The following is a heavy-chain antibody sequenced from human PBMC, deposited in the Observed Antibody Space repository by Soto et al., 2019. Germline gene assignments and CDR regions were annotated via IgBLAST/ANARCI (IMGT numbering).Heavy chain of an antibody. J-gene: IGHJ4*02. Sequence: QAQLVESGGGVVQPGRSLRLSCAASGFAFSSYGMHWVRQAPGTGLEWVAVISYDGSLQHYADSVKGRFTISRDNSKNTVLLQISSLRADDTAVYYCVSDRGYGHASVPYSWGQGTLVSVSS. CDR1: GFAFSSYG. CDR2: ISYDGSLQ. V-gene: IGHV3-30*03. CDR3: VSDRGYGHASVPYS. D-gene: IGHD5-18*01.